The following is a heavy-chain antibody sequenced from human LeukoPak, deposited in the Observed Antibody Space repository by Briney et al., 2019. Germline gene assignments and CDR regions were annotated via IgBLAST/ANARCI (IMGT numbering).Heavy chain of an antibody. Sequence: GASLRLSCAASGFIFSNYAMYWVRQAPGKGLEWVSAISGRSNNTYYADSVKGRFTISRDSSKNTLYLQMNSLRADDTAVYYCTKWGDYDVLTGYYVSDFWGQGTLVTVSS. J-gene: IGHJ4*02. CDR1: GFIFSNYA. V-gene: IGHV3-23*01. CDR2: ISGRSNNT. D-gene: IGHD3-9*01. CDR3: TKWGDYDVLTGYYVSDF.